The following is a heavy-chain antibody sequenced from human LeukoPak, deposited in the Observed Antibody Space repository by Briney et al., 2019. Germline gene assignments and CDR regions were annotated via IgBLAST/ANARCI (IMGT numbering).Heavy chain of an antibody. CDR1: GGSISSYY. Sequence: PSETLSLTCTVSGGSISSYYWSWIRQPPGKGLEWIGYIYYSGSTNYNPSLKSRVTISVDTSKNQFSLKLSSVTAADTAVYYCARAVLLWFGESLDAFDIWGQGTMVTVSS. CDR2: IYYSGST. V-gene: IGHV4-59*01. CDR3: ARAVLLWFGESLDAFDI. D-gene: IGHD3-10*01. J-gene: IGHJ3*02.